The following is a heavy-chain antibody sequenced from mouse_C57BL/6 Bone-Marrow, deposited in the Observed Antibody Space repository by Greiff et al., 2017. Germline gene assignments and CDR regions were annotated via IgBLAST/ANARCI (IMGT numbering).Heavy chain of an antibody. V-gene: IGHV14-4*01. Sequence: VQLQQSGAELVRPGASVKLSCTASGFNIKDDSMHWVKQRPEQGLEWIGWIGRENGDTEYASKLQGKATISTDNSYNTLYLQLSSLTSEDTAVYYCSTPSTYYFDFCGQGTTPTVSS. J-gene: IGHJ2*01. CDR2: IGRENGDT. CDR3: STPSTYYFDF. CDR1: GFNIKDDS.